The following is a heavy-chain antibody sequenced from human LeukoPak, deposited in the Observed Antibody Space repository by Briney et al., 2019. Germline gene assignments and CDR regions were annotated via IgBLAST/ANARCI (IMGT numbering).Heavy chain of an antibody. CDR3: AKVYGSGSYYVPYYFDY. V-gene: IGHV3-30*02. D-gene: IGHD3-10*01. J-gene: IGHJ4*02. Sequence: GGSLRLSCGASGFTFSSFGMHWVRQAPGKGLEWVAFIRFDGSNKYYADSVKGRFTISRDNSKNTLFLQVNSLRAEDTAVYYCAKVYGSGSYYVPYYFDYWGQGTLVTVSS. CDR2: IRFDGSNK. CDR1: GFTFSSFG.